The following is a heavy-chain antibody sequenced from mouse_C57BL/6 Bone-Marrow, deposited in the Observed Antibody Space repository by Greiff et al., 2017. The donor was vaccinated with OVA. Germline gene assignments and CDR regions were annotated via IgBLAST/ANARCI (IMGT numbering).Heavy chain of an antibody. Sequence: QVQLQQSGAELARPGASVKLSCKASGYTFTSYGISWVKQRTGQGLEWTGEIYPRSGNTYYNEKFKGKATLTADKSSSTAYLELRSLTSEDSAVYFCARVDYYGSRNYWAKATTLTVSS. CDR2: IYPRSGNT. CDR3: ARVDYYGSRNY. J-gene: IGHJ2*01. D-gene: IGHD1-1*01. V-gene: IGHV1-81*01. CDR1: GYTFTSYG.